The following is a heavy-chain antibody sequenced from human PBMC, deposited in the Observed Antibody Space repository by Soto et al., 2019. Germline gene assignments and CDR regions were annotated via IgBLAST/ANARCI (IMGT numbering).Heavy chain of an antibody. CDR1: GGSISSGGYY. V-gene: IGHV4-31*03. J-gene: IGHJ5*02. Sequence: QVQLQESGPGLVKPSQTLSLTCTVSGGSISSGGYYWSWIRQHPGKGLEWIGYIYYSGSTYYNPSLKSRVTISVDTSKNQFSLKLSSVTAADTAVYYCARGGTYYDILTGYKNWFGPWGQGTLVTVSS. D-gene: IGHD3-9*01. CDR3: ARGGTYYDILTGYKNWFGP. CDR2: IYYSGST.